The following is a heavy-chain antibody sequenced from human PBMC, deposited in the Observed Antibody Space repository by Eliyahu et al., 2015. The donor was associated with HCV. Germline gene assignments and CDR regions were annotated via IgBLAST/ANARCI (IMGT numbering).Heavy chain of an antibody. V-gene: IGHV3-48*01. D-gene: IGHD6-6*01. Sequence: EVQLVESGGGLVQPGXSXXLSXAAXGXTFSSYSMNWVRQAPGKGLEWVSYISSSSSTIYYADSVKGRFTISRDNAKNSLYLQMNSLRAEDTAVYYCARDRPTTRGDYGYGMDVWGQGTTVTVSS. CDR2: ISSSSSTI. CDR3: ARDRPTTRGDYGYGMDV. CDR1: GXTFSSYS. J-gene: IGHJ6*02.